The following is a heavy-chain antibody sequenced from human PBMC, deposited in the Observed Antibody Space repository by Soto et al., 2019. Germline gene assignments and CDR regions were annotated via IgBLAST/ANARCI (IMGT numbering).Heavy chain of an antibody. J-gene: IGHJ4*02. CDR3: ARHSSSSWYLDY. Sequence: LRLSSAATGFTFMTSSMNWVRKAPGKGLEWVSYITSSSRTTYYADSVKGRFTISRDNAKNSLYLQMNSLRDEDTAVYYCARHSSSSWYLDYWGQGTLVTVSS. CDR1: GFTFMTSS. D-gene: IGHD6-13*01. CDR2: ITSSSRTT. V-gene: IGHV3-48*02.